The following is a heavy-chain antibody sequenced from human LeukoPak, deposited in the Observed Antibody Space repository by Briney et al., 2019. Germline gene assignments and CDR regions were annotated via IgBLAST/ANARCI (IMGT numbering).Heavy chain of an antibody. Sequence: AETLSLTCAVSGGSISSYYWSWVRQPPGKGLEWIGYIYYSGSTNYDPSLKSRVTISVDTSKNQFSLKLSSVTAADTAVYYCARHVICGGYCYSIDYWGQGTLVTVSS. CDR1: GGSISSYY. D-gene: IGHD2-21*02. V-gene: IGHV4-59*08. CDR3: ARHVICGGYCYSIDY. J-gene: IGHJ4*01. CDR2: IYYSGST.